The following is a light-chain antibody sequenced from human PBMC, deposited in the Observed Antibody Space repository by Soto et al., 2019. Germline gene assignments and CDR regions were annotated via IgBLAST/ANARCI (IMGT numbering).Light chain of an antibody. Sequence: QSVLTKPASVSGSPGQSITISCTGTSSDVGVYWYVSWFQLHPVKAPTLMVFEVGNRPSGVCYRFSGSKSGNTASLTISGLQAEDEADYFCSSYSISTAYLFGTGTKVTV. CDR2: EVG. CDR1: SSDVGVYWY. CDR3: SSYSISTAYL. V-gene: IGLV2-14*01. J-gene: IGLJ1*01.